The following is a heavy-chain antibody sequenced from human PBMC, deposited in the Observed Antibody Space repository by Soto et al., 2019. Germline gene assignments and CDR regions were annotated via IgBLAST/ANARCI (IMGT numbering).Heavy chain of an antibody. CDR1: GYTFTSYG. CDR3: ARELRYSYYYYYYGMDV. Sequence: QVQLVQSGAEVKKPGASVKVSCRASGYTFTSYGISWVRQAPGQGLEWMGWISDYNGNTNYAQKLQGRVTMTTDTSTSTAYMELRSLRSDDTAVYYVARELRYSYYYYYYGMDVWGQGTTVTVSS. CDR2: ISDYNGNT. D-gene: IGHD3-9*01. V-gene: IGHV1-18*01. J-gene: IGHJ6*02.